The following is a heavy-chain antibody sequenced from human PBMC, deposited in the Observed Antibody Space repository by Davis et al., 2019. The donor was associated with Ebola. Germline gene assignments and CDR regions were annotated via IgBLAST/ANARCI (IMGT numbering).Heavy chain of an antibody. CDR2: ISTTSSAI. CDR3: LMQWELPDAFDI. J-gene: IGHJ3*02. V-gene: IGHV3-48*03. D-gene: IGHD1-26*01. Sequence: GESLKISCTASEFPFNTSEMNWVRRAPGKGLEWVSYISTTSSAIYYADSVKGRFTISRDNTKNSVYLQMNSLRPDDTAVYYCLMQWELPDAFDILGQGTTVTVSS. CDR1: EFPFNTSE.